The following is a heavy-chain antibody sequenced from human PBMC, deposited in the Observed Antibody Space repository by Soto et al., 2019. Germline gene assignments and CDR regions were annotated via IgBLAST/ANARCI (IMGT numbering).Heavy chain of an antibody. J-gene: IGHJ4*02. CDR2: IYFSGST. Sequence: PSETLSLTCTVSGGSISSYYWSWIRQSPGKRLEWIGYIYFSGSTNYNPSLKSRVTISGDTSKNQFSLKLTSVTAADTAVYYCARVEYSGYPRIWGQGTLVTAPQ. CDR1: GGSISSYY. D-gene: IGHD5-12*01. CDR3: ARVEYSGYPRI. V-gene: IGHV4-59*01.